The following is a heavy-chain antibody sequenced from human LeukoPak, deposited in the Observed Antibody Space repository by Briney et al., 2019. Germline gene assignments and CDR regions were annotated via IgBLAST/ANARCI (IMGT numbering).Heavy chain of an antibody. CDR2: IRYDGSNK. J-gene: IGHJ6*03. CDR1: GFTFSSYG. V-gene: IGHV3-30*02. D-gene: IGHD5-18*01. Sequence: PGGSLRLSCAASGFTFSSYGMHWVRQAPGKGLEWVAFIRYDGSNKYYADSVKGRFTISRDNSKNTLYLQMNSLRAEDTAVYYCAKQGSGYSYGPTRTYYYYYYMDVWGKGTTVTVSS. CDR3: AKQGSGYSYGPTRTYYYYYYMDV.